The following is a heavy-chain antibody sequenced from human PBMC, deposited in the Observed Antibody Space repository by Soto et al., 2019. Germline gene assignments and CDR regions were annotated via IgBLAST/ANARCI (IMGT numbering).Heavy chain of an antibody. D-gene: IGHD3-22*01. J-gene: IGHJ4*02. CDR3: ARLYYAGSPYYPPGY. CDR1: GGSISSSNW. CDR2: IYHSGST. V-gene: IGHV4-4*02. Sequence: SETLSLTCAVSGGSISSSNWWSWVRQPPGKGLEWIGEIYHSGSTNYNPSLKSRVTISVDASKNQFSLKLTSVTAADTAVYFCARLYYAGSPYYPPGYWGQGTLVTVSS.